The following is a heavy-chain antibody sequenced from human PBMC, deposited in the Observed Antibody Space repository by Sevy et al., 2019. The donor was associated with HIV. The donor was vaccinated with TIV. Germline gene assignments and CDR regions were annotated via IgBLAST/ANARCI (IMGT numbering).Heavy chain of an antibody. Sequence: GGSLRLSCAASGFSFVTYAMSWVRQPPGKGLEWVSGISGSGGSTYYADSVKGRFTISRDNSKNTLYLQMNSLRAEDTAVNYCAKDVYDSSRYYPMGAFDIWGQGTMVTVSS. CDR1: GFSFVTYA. J-gene: IGHJ3*02. CDR2: ISGSGGST. V-gene: IGHV3-23*01. CDR3: AKDVYDSSRYYPMGAFDI. D-gene: IGHD3-22*01.